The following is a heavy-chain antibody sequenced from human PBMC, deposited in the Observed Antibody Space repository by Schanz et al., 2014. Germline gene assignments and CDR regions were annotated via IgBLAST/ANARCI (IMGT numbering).Heavy chain of an antibody. Sequence: EVQLVASGGGLVQPGGSLRLSCLASGFAFSSYGMNWLRQAPGKGLEWVSFIYIGGNTYYADSVKGRFTISRDNSKNTLFLQMSSLRVDDMAVYYCGRAGTGMAGWYFELWGRGTLVTVSS. D-gene: IGHD5-18*01. J-gene: IGHJ2*01. V-gene: IGHV3-66*01. CDR3: GRAGTGMAGWYFEL. CDR1: GFAFSSYG. CDR2: IYIGGNT.